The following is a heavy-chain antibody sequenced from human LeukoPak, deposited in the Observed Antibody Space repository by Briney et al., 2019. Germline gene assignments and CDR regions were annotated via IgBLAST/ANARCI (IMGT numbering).Heavy chain of an antibody. V-gene: IGHV3-23*01. J-gene: IGHJ6*02. CDR2: ISGSGGST. Sequence: PGGSLRLSCTASGFTVSNNYMSWVRQAPGKGLEWVSAISGSGGSTYYADSVKGRFTISRDNSKNTLYLQMNSLRAEDTAVYYCAKAPDRYYYGMDVWGQGTTVTVSS. CDR3: AKAPDRYYYGMDV. CDR1: GFTVSNNY.